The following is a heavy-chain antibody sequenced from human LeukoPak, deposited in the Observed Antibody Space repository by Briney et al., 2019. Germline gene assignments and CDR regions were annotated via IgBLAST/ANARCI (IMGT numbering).Heavy chain of an antibody. J-gene: IGHJ4*02. CDR3: LRWYDY. CDR1: GFTFSTYW. V-gene: IGHV3-74*01. Sequence: GGSLRLSCAASGFTFSTYWMHWVRQTPGKGLVWVSRINSDGSRTGYADSVRGRFTISRDNAKNTVYLQMNSLRAEDTAVHYCLRWYDYWGQGTLVTVSS. D-gene: IGHD4-23*01. CDR2: INSDGSRT.